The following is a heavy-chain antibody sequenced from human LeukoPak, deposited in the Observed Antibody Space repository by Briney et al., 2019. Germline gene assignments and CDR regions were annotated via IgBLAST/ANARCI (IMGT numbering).Heavy chain of an antibody. CDR3: AATIGVGDPFDY. CDR1: GGTISSYY. D-gene: IGHD5-24*01. V-gene: IGHV4-59*08. J-gene: IGHJ4*02. Sequence: SETLSLTCTVSGGTISSYYWSWIRQPPGKGLEWIGYIYYSGSTKYNPSLKSRVTISVDTSKNQFSLKLSSVTAADTAVYYCAATIGVGDPFDYWGQGTLVTVSS. CDR2: IYYSGST.